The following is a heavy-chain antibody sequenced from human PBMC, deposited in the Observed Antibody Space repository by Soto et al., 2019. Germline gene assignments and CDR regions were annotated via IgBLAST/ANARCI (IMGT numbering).Heavy chain of an antibody. J-gene: IGHJ4*02. V-gene: IGHV3-23*01. CDR3: AKYPHS. CDR2: ISGSAYST. Sequence: EVQLLESGGGLVQPGGSVRLSCTASGFTFSSHAMSWVRQAPGKGLEWVSGISGSAYSTYYADSVEGRFTISRDTSKSTLYLQINSLRADDTAVYYCAKYPHSLGQGTQVTVSS. CDR1: GFTFSSHA.